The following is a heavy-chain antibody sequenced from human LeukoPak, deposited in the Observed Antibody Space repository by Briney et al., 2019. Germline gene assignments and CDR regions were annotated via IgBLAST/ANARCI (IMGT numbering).Heavy chain of an antibody. CDR3: ARDRTTVTTGYYGMDV. CDR1: GFTFTDHY. V-gene: IGHV1-2*02. Sequence: ASVKVSCKASGFTFTDHYMHWVRQAPGQGLEWMGWINPNSGGTHYAQKLQGRVTMTRDTSIITAYMELTRLRSDDTAVYYCARDRTTVTTGYYGMDVWGRGTTVTVSS. CDR2: INPNSGGT. D-gene: IGHD4-17*01. J-gene: IGHJ6*02.